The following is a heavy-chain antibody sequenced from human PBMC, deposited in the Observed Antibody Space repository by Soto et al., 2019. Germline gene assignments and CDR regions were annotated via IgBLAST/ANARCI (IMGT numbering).Heavy chain of an antibody. D-gene: IGHD2-2*01. CDR1: GFSLSTTKVG. CDR3: AHRRRDTSSYYPGRDYFDY. V-gene: IGHV2-5*02. CDR2: IYWDDDK. Sequence: QITLKESGPTLVKPTQTLTLTCTFSGFSLSTTKVGVGWIRQPPGKALEWLALIYWDDDKRYNPSLKGRHTMTQDAXXNXVXXTVTNMDPEDTATYYGAHRRRDTSSYYPGRDYFDYWGQGTLVTVSS. J-gene: IGHJ4*02.